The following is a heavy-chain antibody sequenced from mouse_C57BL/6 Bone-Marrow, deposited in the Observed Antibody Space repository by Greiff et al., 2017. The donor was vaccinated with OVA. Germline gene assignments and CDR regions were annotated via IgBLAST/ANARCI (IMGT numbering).Heavy chain of an antibody. CDR1: GYSFTSYY. CDR3: ARRATLSMDY. V-gene: IGHV1-66*01. CDR2: IYPGSGNT. D-gene: IGHD3-1*01. J-gene: IGHJ4*01. Sequence: QVQLQQSGPELVKPGASVKIPCKASGYSFTSYYIHWVKQRPGQGLEWIGWIYPGSGNTKYNEKFKGKATLTADTSSSTAYMQLSSLTSEDSAVYYCARRATLSMDYWGQGTSVTVSS.